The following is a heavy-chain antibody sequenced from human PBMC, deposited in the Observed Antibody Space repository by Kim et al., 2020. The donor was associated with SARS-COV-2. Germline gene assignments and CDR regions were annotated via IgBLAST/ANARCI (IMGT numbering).Heavy chain of an antibody. CDR3: ARGRFRSSGWYLLGASNWFDP. CDR1: GGSFSGYY. V-gene: IGHV4-34*01. J-gene: IGHJ5*02. CDR2: INHSGST. D-gene: IGHD6-19*01. Sequence: SETLSLTCAVYGGSFSGYYWSWIRQPPGKGLEWIGEINHSGSTNYNPSLKSRVTISVDTSKNQFSLKLSSVTAADTAVYYCARGRFRSSGWYLLGASNWFDPWGQGTLVTVSS.